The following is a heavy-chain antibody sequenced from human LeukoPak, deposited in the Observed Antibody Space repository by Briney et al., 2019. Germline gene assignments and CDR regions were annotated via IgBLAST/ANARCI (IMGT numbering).Heavy chain of an antibody. Sequence: SETLSLTCTVSGGSISSSSYYWGWIRQPPGKGQEWIGSIYYSGSTYYNPSLKSRVTISVDTSKNQFSLKLSSVTAADTAVYYCARRGYDFWTDYWGQGTLVTVSS. V-gene: IGHV4-39*01. CDR1: GGSISSSSYY. CDR3: ARRGYDFWTDY. J-gene: IGHJ4*02. D-gene: IGHD3-3*01. CDR2: IYYSGST.